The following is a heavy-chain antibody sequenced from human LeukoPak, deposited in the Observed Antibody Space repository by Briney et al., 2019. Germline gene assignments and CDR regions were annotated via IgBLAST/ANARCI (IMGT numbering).Heavy chain of an antibody. CDR2: IYSGGNT. D-gene: IGHD3-22*01. J-gene: IGHJ4*02. CDR3: ARRAGDYSHPYDY. Sequence: PGESLRLSCAASGLTVSSNCMSWVRQAPGKGLEWVSFIYSGGNTYYADSVKSRFTISRDNSKNTVHLQMNSLRAEDTAMYYCARRAGDYSHPYDYWGQGTLVTVSS. CDR1: GLTVSSNC. V-gene: IGHV3-53*01.